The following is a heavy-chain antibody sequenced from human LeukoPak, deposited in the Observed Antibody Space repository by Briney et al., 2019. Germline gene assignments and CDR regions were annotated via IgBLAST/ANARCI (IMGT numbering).Heavy chain of an antibody. Sequence: SETLSLTCTVSGYSISSGYYWGWIRQPPGKGLEWIGSIYYSGSTFYNPSLKSRVTISVDTSKKQLSLKLSSVTAADTAVYYCARLSDCSTASCYSTLQDYWGQGTLVTVSS. V-gene: IGHV4-38-2*02. CDR2: IYYSGST. J-gene: IGHJ4*02. CDR3: ARLSDCSTASCYSTLQDY. CDR1: GYSISSGYY. D-gene: IGHD2-2*01.